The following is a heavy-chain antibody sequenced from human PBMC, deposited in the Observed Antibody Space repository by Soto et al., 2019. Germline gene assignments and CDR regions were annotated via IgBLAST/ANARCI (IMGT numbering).Heavy chain of an antibody. CDR3: ATKARVTIYLYNGMDV. Sequence: QVQLVESGGGVVQPGASLRLSCEVSGLTFNTSGMHWVRQAPGKGLEWLAVISYDGATQYYGDTVKGRFTISRDNSKNTLFLHMGRLRAEDTAMYYCATKARVTIYLYNGMDVWGLGTTVTVSS. J-gene: IGHJ6*02. CDR1: GLTFNTSG. CDR2: ISYDGATQ. D-gene: IGHD2-21*02. V-gene: IGHV3-30*03.